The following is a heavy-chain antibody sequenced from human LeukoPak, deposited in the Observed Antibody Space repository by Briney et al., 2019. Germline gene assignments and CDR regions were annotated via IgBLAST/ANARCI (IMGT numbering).Heavy chain of an antibody. CDR3: ARGYYDFWSGYSPSYYYYYYYMDV. CDR1: GGSISNYY. D-gene: IGHD3-3*01. V-gene: IGHV4-59*01. CDR2: IYYSGST. Sequence: SETLSLTCTVSGGSISNYYWSWIRQPPGKGLEWIGYIYYSGSTNYNPSLKSRVTISVDTSKNQFSLKLSSVTAADTAVYYCARGYYDFWSGYSPSYYYYYYYMDVWGKGTTVTVSS. J-gene: IGHJ6*03.